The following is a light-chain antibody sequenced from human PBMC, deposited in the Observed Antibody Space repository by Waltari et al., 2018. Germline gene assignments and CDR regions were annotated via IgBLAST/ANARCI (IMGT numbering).Light chain of an antibody. J-gene: IGKJ1*01. CDR3: LQYHYWPPWT. Sequence: IEMTQSPATLSVSPGERATLSCRASQNVGTKLAWYQQKPGLAPRLLSDDAFPRAAGIPARFSGSGAGTEFTLTISSLQSEDLALYHCLQYHYWPPWTFGQGTKVEVK. CDR1: QNVGTK. V-gene: IGKV3-15*01. CDR2: DAF.